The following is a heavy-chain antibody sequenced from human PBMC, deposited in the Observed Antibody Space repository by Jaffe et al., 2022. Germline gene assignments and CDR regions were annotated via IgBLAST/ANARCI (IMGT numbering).Heavy chain of an antibody. Sequence: EVQLVESGGGLVKPGGSLRLSCAASGFTFSNAWMSWVRQAPGKGLEWVGRIKSKTDGGTTDYAAPVKGRFTISRDDSKNTLYLQMNSLKTEDTAVYYCTTALGLSIAAREYFDYWGQGTLVTVSS. J-gene: IGHJ4*02. D-gene: IGHD6-6*01. CDR3: TTALGLSIAAREYFDY. V-gene: IGHV3-15*01. CDR2: IKSKTDGGTT. CDR1: GFTFSNAW.